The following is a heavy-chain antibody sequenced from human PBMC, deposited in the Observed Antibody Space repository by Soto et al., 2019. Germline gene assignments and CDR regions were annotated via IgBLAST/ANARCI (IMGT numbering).Heavy chain of an antibody. V-gene: IGHV1-46*01. CDR3: AREGAVTAKMFDL. CDR1: GYTFSNYY. D-gene: IGHD2-21*02. CDR2: INPDGALK. Sequence: QEQVVQSGAEVKKPGASVKVSCKASGYTFSNYYVHWVRQAPGQGLEWMGFINPDGALKDYAQEFRGRLSVTRDTSADTVYMDLSSLRSEDTAVYYCAREGAVTAKMFDLWGQGTLVTVSS. J-gene: IGHJ5*02.